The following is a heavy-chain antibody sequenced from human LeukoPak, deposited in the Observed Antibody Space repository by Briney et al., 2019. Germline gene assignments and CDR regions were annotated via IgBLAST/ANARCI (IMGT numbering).Heavy chain of an antibody. V-gene: IGHV3-48*03. CDR1: GFTFSVYE. J-gene: IGHJ3*02. CDR2: INSNGATI. Sequence: GGSLRLSCVASGFTFSVYEMNWVRQAPGKGPEWVSFINSNGATIYYADSVKGRFTISRDNAKNSLFLQMNSLRVEDTARYYCARALRGDYGDYVDTFDIWGQGTVVTVSS. D-gene: IGHD4-17*01. CDR3: ARALRGDYGDYVDTFDI.